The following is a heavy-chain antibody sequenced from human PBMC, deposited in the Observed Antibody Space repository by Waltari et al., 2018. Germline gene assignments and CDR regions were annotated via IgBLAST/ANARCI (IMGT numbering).Heavy chain of an antibody. D-gene: IGHD1-26*01. J-gene: IGHJ5*02. CDR1: GGSFSGYY. Sequence: QVQLQQWGAGLLKPSETLSLTCAVYGGSFSGYYWSWIRQPPGKGLEWIGEINHSGSTNYHPALKSRVTISVDTSKNQFSLKLSSVTAADTAVYYCARGTIVGARRWFDPWGQGTLVTVSS. V-gene: IGHV4-34*01. CDR3: ARGTIVGARRWFDP. CDR2: INHSGST.